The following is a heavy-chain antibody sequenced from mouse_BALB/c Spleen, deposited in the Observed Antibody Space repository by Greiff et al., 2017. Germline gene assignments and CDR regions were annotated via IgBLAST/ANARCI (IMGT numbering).Heavy chain of an antibody. CDR3: ARDALRYWYFDV. J-gene: IGHJ1*01. CDR1: GYTFTSYW. CDR2: INPSNGRT. Sequence: QVQLQQPGAELVKPGASVKLSCKASGYTFTSYWMHWVKQRPGQGLEWIGEINPSNGRTNYNEKFKSKATLTVDKSSSTAYMQLSSLTSEDSAVYYCARDALRYWYFDVWGAGTTVTVSS. D-gene: IGHD1-1*01. V-gene: IGHV1S81*02.